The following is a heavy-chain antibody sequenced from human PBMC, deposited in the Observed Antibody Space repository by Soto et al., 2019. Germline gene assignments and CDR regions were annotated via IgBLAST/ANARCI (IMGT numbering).Heavy chain of an antibody. Sequence: EVQLLESGGGLVQPGRSLRLSCAASGFTFSIYGVHWVRQAPGKGLEWVTVIYPGGDSTYFADSVKGRITISRDNSKNTVYLQMNSLRADDTALYYCANCSGGSCYNSFEMWGQGTMVTVSS. V-gene: IGHV3-23*01. D-gene: IGHD2-15*01. CDR3: ANCSGGSCYNSFEM. CDR2: IYPGGDST. J-gene: IGHJ3*02. CDR1: GFTFSIYG.